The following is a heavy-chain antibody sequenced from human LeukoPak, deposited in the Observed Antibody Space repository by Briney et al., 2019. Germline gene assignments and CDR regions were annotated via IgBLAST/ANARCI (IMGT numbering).Heavy chain of an antibody. V-gene: IGHV4-39*01. Sequence: SETLSLTCTVSGGSISSSSYYWGWIRQPPGKGLEWIGSIYYSGSTYYNPSLKSRVTISVDTSKNQFSLKLSSVTAADTAVYYCARHPRYCSGGSCYSGIDPWGQGTLVTVSS. CDR2: IYYSGST. CDR1: GGSISSSSYY. CDR3: ARHPRYCSGGSCYSGIDP. D-gene: IGHD2-15*01. J-gene: IGHJ5*02.